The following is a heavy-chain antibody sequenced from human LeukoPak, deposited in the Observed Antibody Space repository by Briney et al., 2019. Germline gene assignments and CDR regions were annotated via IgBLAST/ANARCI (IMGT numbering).Heavy chain of an antibody. J-gene: IGHJ3*02. CDR1: GXTFTSYG. V-gene: IGHV1-18*01. CDR3: ARANFDWSNDAFDI. Sequence: ASVKVSCKXSGXTFTSYGISWVRQAPGQGLEWMGWISAYNGNTNYAQKLQGRVTMTTDTSTSTAYMELRSLRSDDTAVYYCARANFDWSNDAFDIWGQGTMVTVSS. CDR2: ISAYNGNT. D-gene: IGHD3-9*01.